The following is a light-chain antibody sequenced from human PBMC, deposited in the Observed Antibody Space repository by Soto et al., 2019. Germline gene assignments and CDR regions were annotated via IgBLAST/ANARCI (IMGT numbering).Light chain of an antibody. V-gene: IGKV3-20*01. CDR2: GAS. J-gene: IGKJ1*01. Sequence: VGLKQSPGTLSLSPGERTTLSCRASQSISRYLAWYQQKPGQGPRLLIYGASSRATGTPDRFSGSGSGTDFTLTINRLEPEDFALYYCQQYGSSPPTFGQGTKVDIK. CDR1: QSISRY. CDR3: QQYGSSPPT.